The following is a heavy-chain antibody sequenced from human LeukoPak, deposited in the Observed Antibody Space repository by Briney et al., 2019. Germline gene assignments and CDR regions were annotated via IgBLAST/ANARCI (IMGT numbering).Heavy chain of an antibody. D-gene: IGHD5-12*01. CDR3: ARDIVATIGGVFDY. Sequence: PGGSLRLSCAASGFTFSNYMMHWVRQAPGKGLVWVSRIKSDGITITYADSVKGRFTISRDNAKNTLYLQMNSLRAEDTAVYYCARDIVATIGGVFDYWGQGTLVTVSS. V-gene: IGHV3-74*01. CDR1: GFTFSNYM. J-gene: IGHJ4*02. CDR2: IKSDGITI.